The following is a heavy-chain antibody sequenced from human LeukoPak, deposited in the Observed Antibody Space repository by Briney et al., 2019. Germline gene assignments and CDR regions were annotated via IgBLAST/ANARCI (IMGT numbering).Heavy chain of an antibody. D-gene: IGHD6-13*01. CDR3: ARDLFIATSGEGPGY. CDR2: INPNSGGT. V-gene: IGHV1-2*06. Sequence: GASVKVSCKASGYTFTGYYMHWVRQAPGQGLEWMGRINPNSGGTNYAQKFQDRVTMTGDTSTSTVYMELSSLRSEDTAVYYCARDLFIATSGEGPGYWGQGTLVTVSS. J-gene: IGHJ4*02. CDR1: GYTFTGYY.